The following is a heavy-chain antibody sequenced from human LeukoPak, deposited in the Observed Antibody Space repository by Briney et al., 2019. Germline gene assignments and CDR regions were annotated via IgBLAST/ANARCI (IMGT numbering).Heavy chain of an antibody. V-gene: IGHV1-2*02. Sequence: GASVKVSCKASGYTFTGYYMHWVRQAPGQGLEWIGWINPNSGGTNYAQKFQERVTITRDMSTSTAYMELSSLRSEDTAVYYCAADRHYDFWSGYYINGMDVWGQGTTVTVSS. J-gene: IGHJ6*02. CDR3: AADRHYDFWSGYYINGMDV. D-gene: IGHD3-3*01. CDR1: GYTFTGYY. CDR2: INPNSGGT.